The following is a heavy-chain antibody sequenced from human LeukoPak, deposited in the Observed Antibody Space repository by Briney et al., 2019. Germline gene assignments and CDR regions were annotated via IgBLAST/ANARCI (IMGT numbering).Heavy chain of an antibody. V-gene: IGHV3-21*01. Sequence: GGSLRLSCAASGFTFSSYSMNWVRQAPGKELEWVSSISSSSSYIYYADSVKGRFTISRDNAKNSLYLQMNSLRAEDTAVYYCARSPRSMVRGVITHDYWGQGTLVTVSS. CDR2: ISSSSSYI. CDR3: ARSPRSMVRGVITHDY. D-gene: IGHD3-10*01. J-gene: IGHJ4*02. CDR1: GFTFSSYS.